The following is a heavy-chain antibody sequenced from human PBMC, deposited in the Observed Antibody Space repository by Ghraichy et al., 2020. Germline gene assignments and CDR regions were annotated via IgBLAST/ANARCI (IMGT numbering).Heavy chain of an antibody. CDR1: GGSFSGYY. CDR3: ARVDRIVGATLR. V-gene: IGHV4-34*01. Sequence: SQTLSLTCAVYGGSFSGYYWSWIRQPPGKGLEWIGEINHSGSTNYNPSLKSRVTISVDTSKNQFSLKLSSVTAADTAVYYCARVDRIVGATLRWGQGTMVTVSS. J-gene: IGHJ3*01. CDR2: INHSGST. D-gene: IGHD1-26*01.